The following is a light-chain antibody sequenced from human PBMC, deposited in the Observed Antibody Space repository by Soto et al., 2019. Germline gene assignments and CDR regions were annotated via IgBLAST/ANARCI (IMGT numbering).Light chain of an antibody. Sequence: DIQMTQSPSTLSASVGDRVTITCRASQSISHWLAWYQQKPGKAPKLLMYKASSLESGVPSRFSGSGSGTDFTLTISSLQPDDFATYYCQQYNSYSYSFGQGTKLEIK. V-gene: IGKV1-5*03. J-gene: IGKJ2*01. CDR2: KAS. CDR3: QQYNSYSYS. CDR1: QSISHW.